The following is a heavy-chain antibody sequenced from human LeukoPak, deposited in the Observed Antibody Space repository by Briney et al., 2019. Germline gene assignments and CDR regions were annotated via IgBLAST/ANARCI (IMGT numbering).Heavy chain of an antibody. CDR2: IWYDGSNK. Sequence: GGSLRLSCAASGFTFSSYGMHWVRQAPGKGLEWVAVIWYDGSNKYYADSVKGRFTISRDNSKNTLYLQMNSLRAEDTAVYYCAREKQQPGNWFDPWGQGTLVTVSP. CDR1: GFTFSSYG. D-gene: IGHD6-13*01. J-gene: IGHJ5*02. CDR3: AREKQQPGNWFDP. V-gene: IGHV3-33*01.